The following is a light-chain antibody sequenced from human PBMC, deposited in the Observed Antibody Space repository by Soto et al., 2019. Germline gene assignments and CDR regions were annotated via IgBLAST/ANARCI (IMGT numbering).Light chain of an antibody. J-gene: IGKJ5*01. CDR1: QSISSW. Sequence: DIKMTQSPSTLSASVGDRVTITCRASQSISSWLAWYQQKPGKAPKLLIYKASSLESGVPSRFSGSGSRTEYTLNINSGQNDEFANNFRQQYECYPITLGQATRLVI. V-gene: IGKV1-5*03. CDR2: KAS. CDR3: QQYECYPIT.